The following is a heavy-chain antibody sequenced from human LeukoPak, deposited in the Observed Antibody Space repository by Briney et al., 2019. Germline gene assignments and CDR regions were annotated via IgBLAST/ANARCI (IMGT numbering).Heavy chain of an antibody. J-gene: IGHJ4*02. CDR3: ARPLEREGGDDY. D-gene: IGHD1-26*01. Sequence: SETLSLTCTVSGGSSSNYYWSWIRQPPGKGLEWIGYIYYSGSTNYNPSLKSRVTISVDTSKNQFSLKLSSVTAADTAVYYCARPLEREGGDDYWGQGTLVTVSS. V-gene: IGHV4-59*08. CDR2: IYYSGST. CDR1: GGSSSNYY.